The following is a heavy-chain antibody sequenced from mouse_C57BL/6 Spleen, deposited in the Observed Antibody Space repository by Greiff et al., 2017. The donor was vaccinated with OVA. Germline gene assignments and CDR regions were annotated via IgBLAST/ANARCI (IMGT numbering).Heavy chain of an antibody. D-gene: IGHD2-2*01. CDR3: ARWSYGYAYWYFDV. Sequence: QVQLQQPGAELVKPGASVKLSCKASGYTFTSYWMQWVKQRPGQGLEWIGEIDPSDSYTNYNQKFKGKATLTVDTSSSTAYMQLSSLTSEDSAVYYCARWSYGYAYWYFDVWGTGTTVTVSS. CDR1: GYTFTSYW. CDR2: IDPSDSYT. V-gene: IGHV1-50*01. J-gene: IGHJ1*03.